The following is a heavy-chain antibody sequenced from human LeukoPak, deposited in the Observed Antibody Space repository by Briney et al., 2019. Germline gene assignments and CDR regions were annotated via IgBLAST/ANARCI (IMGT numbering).Heavy chain of an antibody. V-gene: IGHV1-2*02. CDR3: AIDLYGGTSATFDY. J-gene: IGHJ4*02. CDR1: GYTFTGYY. D-gene: IGHD4-23*01. CDR2: INPNSGGT. Sequence: ASVKVSCKASGYTFTGYYMHWVRQAPGQGLEWMGWINPNSGGTYYAQKFQGRVTMTSDTSISSAYMELSRLRPDDRAVYYCAIDLYGGTSATFDYWGQGTLVTVSS.